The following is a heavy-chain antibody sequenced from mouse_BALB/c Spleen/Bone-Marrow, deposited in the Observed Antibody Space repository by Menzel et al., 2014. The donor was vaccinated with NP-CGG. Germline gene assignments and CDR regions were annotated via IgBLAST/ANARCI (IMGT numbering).Heavy chain of an antibody. Sequence: QVQLQQSGAELVKPGASVKLSRKASGYTFTSYWMHWVKQRPGQGLEWIGEINPSNGRTNYNEKFKNKATLTVDKSSSTAYMQLSSLTSEDSAVYYCARSGNYYFDYWGQGTTLTVSS. J-gene: IGHJ2*01. CDR2: INPSNGRT. CDR3: ARSGNYYFDY. D-gene: IGHD2-1*01. V-gene: IGHV1S81*02. CDR1: GYTFTSYW.